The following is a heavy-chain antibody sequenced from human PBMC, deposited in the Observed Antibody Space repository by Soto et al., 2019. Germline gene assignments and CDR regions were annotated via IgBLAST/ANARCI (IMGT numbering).Heavy chain of an antibody. CDR3: ARAFGRDSSGWPSDY. V-gene: IGHV1-18*01. Sequence: ASVKVSCKASGYTFTSYGISWVRQAPGQGLEWMGWISAYNGNTNYAQKLQGRVTMTTDTSTSTAYMELRSMRSDDTAVYYCARAFGRDSSGWPSDYWGQGTLVTVSS. J-gene: IGHJ4*02. CDR1: GYTFTSYG. D-gene: IGHD6-19*01. CDR2: ISAYNGNT.